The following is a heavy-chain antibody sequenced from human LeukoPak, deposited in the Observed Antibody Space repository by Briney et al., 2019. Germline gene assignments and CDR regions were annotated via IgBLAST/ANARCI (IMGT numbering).Heavy chain of an antibody. CDR2: INHSGST. Sequence: SGTLSLTCDVFGGSISSNNWWSWVRQPPGKGLEWIGEINHSGSTNYNPSLKSRVTISVDTSKNQFSLKLSSVTAADTAVYYCARRPVRGSSWYWWGQGTLVTVSS. CDR1: GGSISSNNW. CDR3: ARRPVRGSSWYW. J-gene: IGHJ4*02. V-gene: IGHV4-4*02. D-gene: IGHD6-13*01.